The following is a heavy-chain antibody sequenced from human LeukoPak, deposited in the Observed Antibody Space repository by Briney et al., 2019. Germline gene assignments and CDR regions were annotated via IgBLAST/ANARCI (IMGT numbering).Heavy chain of an antibody. CDR2: IRYDGSNK. Sequence: PGGSLRLSCAASGITLSVYWMSWVRQAPGKGLEWVAFIRYDGSNKYYADSVKGRFTISRDNSKNTLYLQMNSLRAEDTAVYYCAKDDVMTTVISQIDYWGQGTLVTVSS. D-gene: IGHD4-17*01. CDR3: AKDDVMTTVISQIDY. J-gene: IGHJ4*02. V-gene: IGHV3-30*02. CDR1: GITLSVYW.